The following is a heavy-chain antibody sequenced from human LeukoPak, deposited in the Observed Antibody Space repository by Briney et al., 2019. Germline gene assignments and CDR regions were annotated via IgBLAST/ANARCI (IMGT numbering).Heavy chain of an antibody. CDR3: ARDYRREYYYDSSGYYIS. CDR1: GFTFSSYS. Sequence: GGSLRLSCAASGFTFSSYSMNWVRQAPGKGLEWVSSIIISSSYIYNADSVKGRFTTSRDNAKNSLYLQMNSMRAEDTAVYYCARDYRREYYYDSSGYYISWGQGTLVTVSS. CDR2: IIISSSYI. D-gene: IGHD3-22*01. J-gene: IGHJ5*02. V-gene: IGHV3-21*01.